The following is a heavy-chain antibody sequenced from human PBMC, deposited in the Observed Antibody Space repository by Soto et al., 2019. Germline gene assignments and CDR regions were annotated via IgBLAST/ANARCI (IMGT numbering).Heavy chain of an antibody. CDR3: ARGPHIVVVTAPYDY. D-gene: IGHD2-21*02. CDR2: ISYDGSNK. V-gene: IGHV3-30-3*01. CDR1: GFTFSSYA. J-gene: IGHJ4*02. Sequence: QVQLVESGGGVVQPGRSLRLSCAASGFTFSSYAMHWVRQAPGKGLEWVAVISYDGSNKYYADSVKGRFTISRDNSKNTVYLQMNSLRAEDTAVYYCARGPHIVVVTAPYDYWGQGTLVTVSS.